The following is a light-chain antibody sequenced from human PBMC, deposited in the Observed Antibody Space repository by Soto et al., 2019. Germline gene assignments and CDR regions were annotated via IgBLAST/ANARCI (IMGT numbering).Light chain of an antibody. CDR1: GATSD. Sequence: QSALAQPPSVSGAPGQRVTISCIGATSDVHWYQHLPGAAPKLLIYDNKNRPSGVPDRFSGSRSGTSASLAITGLQAEDEADYYCQSFDSSLSALYVFGTGTKVTVL. CDR3: QSFDSSLSALYV. CDR2: DNK. J-gene: IGLJ1*01. V-gene: IGLV1-40*01.